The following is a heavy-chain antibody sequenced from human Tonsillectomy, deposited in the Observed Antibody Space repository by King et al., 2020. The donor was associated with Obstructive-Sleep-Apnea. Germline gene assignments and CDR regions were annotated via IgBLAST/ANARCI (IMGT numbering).Heavy chain of an antibody. J-gene: IGHJ6*02. CDR2: IYPGDSDT. V-gene: IGHV5-51*01. CDR1: GYSFTSYW. CDR3: VRDGTPYCSGGSCYSFSYYYYGMDV. Sequence: VQLVESGAEVKKPGESLKISCKGSGYSFTSYWIGWVRQMPGKGLKWMGIIYPGDSDTRYSPSFQGQVTISADKSISTAYLQWSSLKASDTAMYYCVRDGTPYCSGGSCYSFSYYYYGMDVWGQGTTVTVSS. D-gene: IGHD2-15*01.